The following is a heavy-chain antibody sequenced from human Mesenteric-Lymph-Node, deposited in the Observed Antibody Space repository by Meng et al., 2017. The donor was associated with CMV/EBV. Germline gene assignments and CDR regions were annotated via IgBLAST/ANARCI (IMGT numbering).Heavy chain of an antibody. CDR2: ITTAADT. J-gene: IGHJ6*02. D-gene: IGHD2-2*01. V-gene: IGHV3-13*01. CDR1: GFTFRNYD. Sequence: GGSLRLSCAASGFTFRNYDMYWVRHITGKGLEWVSTITTAADTYYSGSVKGRFTISRENAKNSLYLQMNSLRAEDTAVYYCARELGCSSTSCYYVAYYYYGMDVWGQGTTVTVSS. CDR3: ARELGCSSTSCYYVAYYYYGMDV.